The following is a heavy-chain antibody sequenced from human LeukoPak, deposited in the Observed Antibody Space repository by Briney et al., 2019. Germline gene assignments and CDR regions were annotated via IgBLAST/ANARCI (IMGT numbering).Heavy chain of an antibody. CDR2: SHTGGSI. V-gene: IGHV4-4*08. CDR1: GVSISGFY. J-gene: IGHJ4*02. D-gene: IGHD3-10*01. CDR3: ARRRGGFGEGEFDY. Sequence: SETLSLTCTVSGVSISGFYWNWIRQLPRKGLEWVGYSHTGGSISSNPSHNSRVAFSMDTSKNQVSLRLSSVAATDTAVYYCARRRGGFGEGEFDYWGQGIPVTVST.